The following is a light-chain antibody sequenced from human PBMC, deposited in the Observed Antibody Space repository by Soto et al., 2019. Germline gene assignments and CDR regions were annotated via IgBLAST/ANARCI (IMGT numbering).Light chain of an antibody. CDR1: QRISSN. J-gene: IGKJ1*01. Sequence: EIGITQSPATLSVSPGERATLSYRASQRISSNLAWYQHKPGQAPRLLIYGASNRATGIPDRFSGSGSGTDFTLTISRLEPEDFAVYYCQQYGSSGTFGQRTKVDI. CDR3: QQYGSSGT. CDR2: GAS. V-gene: IGKV3-20*01.